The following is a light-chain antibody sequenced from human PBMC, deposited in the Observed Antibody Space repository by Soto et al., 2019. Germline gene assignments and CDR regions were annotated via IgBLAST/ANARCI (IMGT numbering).Light chain of an antibody. CDR1: QSVTNF. Sequence: EIVLTQSPATLSLSPGERATLSCRASQSVTNFLAWYQQKPGQAPRLLIYDASNRATGIPARFSCSGSGTDFTLTISSLEPEDFAFYYCQQRSNWLTFGGGTKVEIK. CDR3: QQRSNWLT. J-gene: IGKJ4*01. V-gene: IGKV3-11*01. CDR2: DAS.